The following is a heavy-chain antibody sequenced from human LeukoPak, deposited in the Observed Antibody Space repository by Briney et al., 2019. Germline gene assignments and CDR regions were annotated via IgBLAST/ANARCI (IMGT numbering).Heavy chain of an antibody. CDR1: GFTLSSYA. CDR2: ISGSGGST. D-gene: IGHD3-10*01. V-gene: IGHV3-23*01. CDR3: AKGSGSYYNYYYYGMDV. Sequence: PGGSLRLSCAASGFTLSSYAMSWVRQAPGKGLEWVSAISGSGGSTYYADSVKGRFTISRDNSKNTLYLQMNSLRAEDAAVYYCAKGSGSYYNYYYYGMDVWGQGTTVTVSS. J-gene: IGHJ6*02.